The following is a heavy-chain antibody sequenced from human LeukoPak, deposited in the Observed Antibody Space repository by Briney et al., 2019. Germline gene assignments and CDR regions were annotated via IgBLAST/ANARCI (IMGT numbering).Heavy chain of an antibody. CDR3: AKAAYGSGSYKYYFDY. CDR2: ISGSGGST. D-gene: IGHD3-10*01. Sequence: PGGSLRLSCAASGFTFSSYAMSWVRQAPGKGLEWVSAISGSGGSTYYADSVKGRFTISRDNSKNTLYLQMNSLRAEDTAVYYCAKAAYGSGSYKYYFDYWGQGTLVTVS. CDR1: GFTFSSYA. J-gene: IGHJ4*02. V-gene: IGHV3-23*01.